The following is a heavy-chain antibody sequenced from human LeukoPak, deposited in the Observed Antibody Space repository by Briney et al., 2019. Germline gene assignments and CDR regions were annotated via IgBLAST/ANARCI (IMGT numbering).Heavy chain of an antibody. Sequence: GASVKVSCKASGYTFTSYGISWVRQAPGQGLEWMGWISGYSGKTNYAQKFQGRVTMTTDTSTSTAYMELRSLRSDDTAVYYCAREATKPLGFDYWGQGTLVTVSS. CDR3: AREATKPLGFDY. D-gene: IGHD1-26*01. V-gene: IGHV1-18*01. CDR2: ISGYSGKT. J-gene: IGHJ4*02. CDR1: GYTFTSYG.